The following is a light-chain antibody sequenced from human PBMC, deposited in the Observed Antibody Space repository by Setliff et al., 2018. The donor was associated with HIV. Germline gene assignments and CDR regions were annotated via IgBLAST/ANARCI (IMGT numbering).Light chain of an antibody. V-gene: IGLV2-11*01. Sequence: QSVLTQPRSVSGSPGQSVTMSCTGTSSDVGGYNYVSWYQQHPGKAPKLMIYDVSKRPSGVPDRFSGSKSGNTAFMTISGLQGEYEADYYCCSYAGSYTVIFGGGT. CDR1: SSDVGGYNY. CDR2: DVS. J-gene: IGLJ2*01. CDR3: CSYAGSYTVI.